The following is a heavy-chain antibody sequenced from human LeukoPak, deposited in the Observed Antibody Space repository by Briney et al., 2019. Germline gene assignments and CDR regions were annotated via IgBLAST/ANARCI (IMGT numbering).Heavy chain of an antibody. D-gene: IGHD6-6*01. CDR1: AFTFSSYS. CDR3: ARERYSRSAYDAFDM. Sequence: GGSLRLSCAASAFTFSSYSMNWVRQAPGKGLESVSSISSSSSYIYYADSVKGRFTISRDNAKNSLSLQMSSLRAGDTAVYYCARERYSRSAYDAFDMWGQGTMVTVSS. CDR2: ISSSSSYI. V-gene: IGHV3-21*01. J-gene: IGHJ3*02.